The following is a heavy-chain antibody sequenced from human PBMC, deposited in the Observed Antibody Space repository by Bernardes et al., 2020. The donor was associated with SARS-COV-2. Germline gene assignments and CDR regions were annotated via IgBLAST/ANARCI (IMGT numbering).Heavy chain of an antibody. V-gene: IGHV4-31*03. CDR1: GGSISSGGYY. Sequence: SETLSLTCTVSGGSISSGGYYWSWLRQHPGKGLEWIGYIYYSGSTYYNPSLKSRVTISVDTSKNQFSLKLSSVTAADTAVYYCAREGMVRGVIRRDYYFDYWGQGTLVTVSS. CDR2: IYYSGST. D-gene: IGHD3-10*01. J-gene: IGHJ4*02. CDR3: AREGMVRGVIRRDYYFDY.